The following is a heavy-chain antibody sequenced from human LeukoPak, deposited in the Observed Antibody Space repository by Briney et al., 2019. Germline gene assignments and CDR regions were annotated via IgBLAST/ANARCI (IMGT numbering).Heavy chain of an antibody. J-gene: IGHJ5*02. V-gene: IGHV3-74*01. CDR3: ARDHYGSGSWFDP. CDR2: INSDGSST. CDR1: GFTFSSYW. D-gene: IGHD3-10*01. Sequence: GSLRLPCAASGFTFSSYWMHWVRQAPGKGLVWVSRINSDGSSTSYTDSVKGRFIISRDNAKNTLYLQMNSLRAEDTAVYYCARDHYGSGSWFDPWGQGTLVTVSS.